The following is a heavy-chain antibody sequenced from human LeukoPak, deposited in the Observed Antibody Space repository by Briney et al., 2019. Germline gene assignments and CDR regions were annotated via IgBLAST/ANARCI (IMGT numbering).Heavy chain of an antibody. Sequence: SETLSLTCTVSGGSFNYYYWNWIRQPPGKGLEWIGYIHSSGNTRYNPSLRSRVTMSVETSKNQFSLRLTSVTPAETAVYYCSRVGRYCSGGSCYGENWFDPWGQGTLVTVSS. D-gene: IGHD2-15*01. V-gene: IGHV4-59*01. CDR2: IHSSGNT. J-gene: IGHJ5*02. CDR1: GGSFNYYY. CDR3: SRVGRYCSGGSCYGENWFDP.